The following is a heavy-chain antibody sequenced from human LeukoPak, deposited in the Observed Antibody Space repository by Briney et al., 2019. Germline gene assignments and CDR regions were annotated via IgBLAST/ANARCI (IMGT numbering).Heavy chain of an antibody. V-gene: IGHV5-51*01. D-gene: IGHD6-6*01. Sequence: GESLKISCQGSGYRFTSFWIAWVRQMPGKGLEWMGIIYPGDSDTRYSPSFQGQVTFSADKSISTAYLQWSSLKASDTAMYYCARHTKYSSSSRVFDYWGQGTLVTVSS. CDR2: IYPGDSDT. CDR1: GYRFTSFW. J-gene: IGHJ4*02. CDR3: ARHTKYSSSSRVFDY.